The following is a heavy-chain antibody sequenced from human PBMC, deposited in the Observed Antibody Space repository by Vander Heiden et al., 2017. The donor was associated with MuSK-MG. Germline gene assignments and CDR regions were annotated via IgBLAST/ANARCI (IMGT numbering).Heavy chain of an antibody. CDR2: ICGNGEST. CDR3: AHQLVYCSDGNYYFDN. D-gene: IGHD2-15*01. V-gene: IGHV3-23*01. CDR1: GFTFSIYA. Sequence: EVQLLESGGDLVQPGGSLRLSCAASGFTFSIYAMSWVRQAPGKGLEWVSAICGNGESTSYADSVKGRFTVSRDNSKNTLYLKMNNMRGDETAEYHCAHQLVYCSDGNYYFDNWGQGTMVTVYS. J-gene: IGHJ4*02.